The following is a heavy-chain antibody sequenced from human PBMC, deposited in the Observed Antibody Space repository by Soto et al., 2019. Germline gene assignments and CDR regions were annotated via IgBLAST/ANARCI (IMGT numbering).Heavy chain of an antibody. J-gene: IGHJ4*02. CDR3: AMRHRGGCFRFFDS. CDR1: GGSLSTNP. D-gene: IGHD2-15*01. V-gene: IGHV1-69*06. Sequence: QVQLVQSGTEVKKPGSSVKVSCKASGGSLSTNPISWVRQAPGQGLEWMGGTGSGTGPGNHAQKFQGRLTVTEDKSTSTVYLELTNLASEDTAVYYCAMRHRGGCFRFFDSWGQGTLVTVSS. CDR2: TGSGTGPG.